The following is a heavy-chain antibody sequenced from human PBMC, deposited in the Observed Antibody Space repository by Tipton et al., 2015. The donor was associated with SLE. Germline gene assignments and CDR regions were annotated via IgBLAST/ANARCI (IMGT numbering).Heavy chain of an antibody. CDR1: GGSFSGYY. CDR2: INHSGST. Sequence: TLSLTCAVYGGSFSGYYWTWIRQPPGKGLEWIGEINHSGSTNYNPSLKSRVSISVDTSKNQFSLKLSSVTAADTAVYYCARRSAAGNWFDPWGQGTLVTVSS. J-gene: IGHJ5*02. V-gene: IGHV4-34*01. CDR3: ARRSAAGNWFDP. D-gene: IGHD3-10*01.